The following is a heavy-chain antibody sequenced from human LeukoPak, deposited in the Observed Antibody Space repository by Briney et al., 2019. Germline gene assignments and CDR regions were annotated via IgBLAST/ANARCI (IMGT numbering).Heavy chain of an antibody. CDR2: IRYDGSNK. CDR3: ASLYYDSSVVMDV. J-gene: IGHJ6*03. D-gene: IGHD3-22*01. V-gene: IGHV3-30*02. CDR1: GFTFSSYG. Sequence: PGGSLRLSCAASGFTFSSYGMHWVRQAPGKGLEWVAFIRYDGSNKYYADSVKGRFTISRDNSKNTLYLQMNSLRAEDTALYYCASLYYDSSVVMDVWGKGTTVTVSS.